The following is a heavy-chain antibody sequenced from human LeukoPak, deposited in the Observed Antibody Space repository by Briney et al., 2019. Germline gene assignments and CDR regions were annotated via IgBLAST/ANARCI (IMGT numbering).Heavy chain of an antibody. V-gene: IGHV1-46*01. D-gene: IGHD3-10*01. Sequence: EASVKVSCKASGYTFTSYYMHWVRQAPGQGLEWMGIINPSGGSTSYAQKFQGRVTMTRDTSTSTVYMELSSLRSEDTAVYYCARGLPGGSGSYLDYFDYWGQGTLVTVSS. J-gene: IGHJ4*02. CDR1: GYTFTSYY. CDR3: ARGLPGGSGSYLDYFDY. CDR2: INPSGGST.